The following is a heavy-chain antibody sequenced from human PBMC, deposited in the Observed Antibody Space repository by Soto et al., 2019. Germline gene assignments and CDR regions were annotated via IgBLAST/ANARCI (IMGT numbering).Heavy chain of an antibody. V-gene: IGHV3-30*03. J-gene: IGHJ4*02. D-gene: IGHD5-12*01. CDR2: VASDGSNR. CDR1: GFTFSSYG. CDR3: ARGGRGYEFDD. Sequence: GSLRLSCAASGFTFSSYGMHWVRQAPGKGLEWVAVVASDGSNRYYADSVKGRFTISRDNSKNTLYLQMNSLRAEDTAVYYCARGGRGYEFDDWGQGTLVTVS.